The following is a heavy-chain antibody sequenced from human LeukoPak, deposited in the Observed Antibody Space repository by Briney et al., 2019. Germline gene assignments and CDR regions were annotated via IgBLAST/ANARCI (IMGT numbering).Heavy chain of an antibody. V-gene: IGHV3-48*01. Sequence: PGGSLRLSCAASGFTFSSYSMNWVRQAPGKGLEWVSYISSSSSTIYYADSVKGRFTISRDNAKNSLYLQMNSLRAEDTAVYYCARVHDAFDIWGQGTMVTVSS. CDR2: ISSSSSTI. CDR1: GFTFSSYS. CDR3: ARVHDAFDI. J-gene: IGHJ3*02.